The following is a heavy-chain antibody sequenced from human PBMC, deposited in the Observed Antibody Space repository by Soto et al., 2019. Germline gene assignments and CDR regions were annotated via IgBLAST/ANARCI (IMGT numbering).Heavy chain of an antibody. V-gene: IGHV4-31*03. CDR2: IFYSGPT. J-gene: IGHJ4*02. Sequence: QVQLLESGPGLVKPSQALYLTCTVSGDSITSGVHYWSWIRQLPGKGLEWIGYIFYSGPTYYNPSLKSRVTISVDTSKNQFSLKLNSVTAADTAVYYCARDRVMLTFGGASEEWGIDSWGQGTLVTVSS. CDR1: GDSITSGVHY. CDR3: ARDRVMLTFGGASEEWGIDS. D-gene: IGHD3-16*01.